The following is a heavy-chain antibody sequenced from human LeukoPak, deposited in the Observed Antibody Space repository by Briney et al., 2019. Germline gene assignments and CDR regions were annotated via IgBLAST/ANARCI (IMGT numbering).Heavy chain of an antibody. V-gene: IGHV1-69*13. CDR1: GGTFSSYA. D-gene: IGHD2-8*02. Sequence: ASVKVSCKASGGTFSSYAISWVRQAPGQGLEWMGGIIPIFGTANYAQKFQGRVTITADESTSTAYMELSSLRSEDTAVYYCARGEAPRHSTGWFDPWGQGTLVTVSS. CDR3: ARGEAPRHSTGWFDP. J-gene: IGHJ5*02. CDR2: IIPIFGTA.